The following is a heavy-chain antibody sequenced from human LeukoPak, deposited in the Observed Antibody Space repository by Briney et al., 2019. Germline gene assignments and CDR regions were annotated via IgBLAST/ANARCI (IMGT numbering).Heavy chain of an antibody. CDR2: ISAYNGNT. Sequence: ASVKVSCKASGYTFTSYGISWVRQAPGQGLEWIGWISAYNGNTNYAQKLQGRVTMTTDTSTSTAYMELRSLRSGDTAVYYCARDRGGDYYDSSGYRDWGQGTLVTVSS. J-gene: IGHJ4*02. D-gene: IGHD3-22*01. CDR1: GYTFTSYG. V-gene: IGHV1-18*01. CDR3: ARDRGGDYYDSSGYRD.